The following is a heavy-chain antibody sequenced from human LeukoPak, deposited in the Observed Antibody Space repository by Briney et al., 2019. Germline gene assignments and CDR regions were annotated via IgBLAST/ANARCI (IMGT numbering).Heavy chain of an antibody. D-gene: IGHD6-19*01. CDR2: INAGNGNT. V-gene: IGHV1-3*03. CDR1: GYTFTSYA. J-gene: IGHJ5*02. Sequence: ASVKVSCKASGYTFTSYAMHWVRQAPGQRLEWMGWINAGNGNTKYSQEFQGRVTITRDTSASTAYMELSSLRSEDMAVYYCARDGRRGSSGWYRGSSQYNWFDPWGQGTLVTVSS. CDR3: ARDGRRGSSGWYRGSSQYNWFDP.